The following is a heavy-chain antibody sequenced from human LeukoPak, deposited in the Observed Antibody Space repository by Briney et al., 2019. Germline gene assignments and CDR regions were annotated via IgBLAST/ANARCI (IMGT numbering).Heavy chain of an antibody. CDR3: ARGEILEWLYYY. D-gene: IGHD3-3*01. CDR2: IIPIFGTA. Sequence: ASVKVSCKASGGTFSSYAISWVRQAPGQGLEWMGGIIPIFGTADYAQKFQGRVTITADESTSTAYMELSSLRSEDTAVYYCARGEILEWLYYYWGQGTLVTVSS. V-gene: IGHV1-69*13. J-gene: IGHJ4*02. CDR1: GGTFSSYA.